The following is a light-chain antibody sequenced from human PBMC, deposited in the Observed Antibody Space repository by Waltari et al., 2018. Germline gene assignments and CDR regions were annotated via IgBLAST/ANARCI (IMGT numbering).Light chain of an antibody. CDR2: QIS. V-gene: IGKV2-24*01. Sequence: DIEMTQTPLSSPVTVGQPASISCRSSQRIAHSDGNTYLNWLQQRPGQPPRLLIYQISKRFSGVPDRFTGSGAGTDFTLKISRVEPEDVGFYYCMQATQFPYTFGQGTKLEIK. J-gene: IGKJ2*01. CDR1: QRIAHSDGNTY. CDR3: MQATQFPYT.